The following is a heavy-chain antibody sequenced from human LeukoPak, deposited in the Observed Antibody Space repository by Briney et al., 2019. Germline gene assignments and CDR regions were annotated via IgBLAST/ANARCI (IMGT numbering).Heavy chain of an antibody. D-gene: IGHD3-10*01. J-gene: IGHJ3*02. CDR3: ARPDPFKSGWFGAFDI. CDR1: GFTFNSYA. CDR2: ISTTRSTI. Sequence: GDSLRLSCAASGFTFNSYAMNWVRQAPGKGLEWLSFISTTRSTIYQADSVKGRFTISRDNANNSLYLEMNSLRVEDTAIYYCARPDPFKSGWFGAFDIWGQGAMVTVAS. V-gene: IGHV3-48*01.